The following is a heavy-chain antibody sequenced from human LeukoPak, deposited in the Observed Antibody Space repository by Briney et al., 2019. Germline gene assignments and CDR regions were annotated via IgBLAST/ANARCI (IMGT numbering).Heavy chain of an antibody. D-gene: IGHD5-24*01. Sequence: SETLSLTCALYGGSFSGYYWSWIRQPPGKGLQWIGEINHSGSTNYNPSLKSRVTISVDTSKNQFSLKLSSVTAADTAVYYCARGGDGYNWSDYWGQGTLVTVSS. CDR2: INHSGST. J-gene: IGHJ4*02. CDR1: GGSFSGYY. CDR3: ARGGDGYNWSDY. V-gene: IGHV4-34*01.